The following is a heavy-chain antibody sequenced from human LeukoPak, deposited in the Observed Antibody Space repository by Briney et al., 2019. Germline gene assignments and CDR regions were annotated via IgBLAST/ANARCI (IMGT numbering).Heavy chain of an antibody. CDR1: GGSFSGYY. CDR3: ARGGGTGYSYGYLYYYYYYYMDV. Sequence: PSETLSLTCAVYGGSFSGYYWSWIRQPPGKGLEWIGEINHSGSTNYNPSLKSRVTISVDTSKNQFSLKLSSVTAADTAVYYCARGGGTGYSYGYLYYYYYYYMDVWGKGTTVTVSS. J-gene: IGHJ6*03. V-gene: IGHV4-34*01. D-gene: IGHD5-18*01. CDR2: INHSGST.